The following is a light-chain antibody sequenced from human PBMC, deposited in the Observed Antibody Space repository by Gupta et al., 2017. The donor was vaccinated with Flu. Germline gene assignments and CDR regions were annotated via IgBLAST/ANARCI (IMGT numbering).Light chain of an antibody. V-gene: IGKV2-28*01. CDR2: WGS. CDR3: MQDLQTRT. J-gene: IGKJ1*01. Sequence: DIVMTQSPLSLPVTPGEPASISCRSSQSLLHSNGYNYLDWYLQKPGQSPQLLIYWGSNRASGVPDRFSGSGSGTDFTLKSSRVEGEDVGVYYCMQDLQTRTFGQGTKVEIK. CDR1: QSLLHSNGYNY.